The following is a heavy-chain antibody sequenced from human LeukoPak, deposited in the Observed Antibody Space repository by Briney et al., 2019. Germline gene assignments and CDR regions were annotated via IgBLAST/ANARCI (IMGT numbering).Heavy chain of an antibody. CDR1: GFTFSSYA. V-gene: IGHV3-23*01. J-gene: IGHJ4*02. D-gene: IGHD5-18*01. CDR3: AKDLAAMIRYYFDS. CDR2: ISGSAGST. Sequence: GGSLRLSCAASGFTFSSYAMSWVRQAPGKGLEWASAISGSAGSTYYADSVKGRFTISRDNSKNTLYLQVNSLRAEDTAVYYCAKDLAAMIRYYFDSWGQGTLVTVSS.